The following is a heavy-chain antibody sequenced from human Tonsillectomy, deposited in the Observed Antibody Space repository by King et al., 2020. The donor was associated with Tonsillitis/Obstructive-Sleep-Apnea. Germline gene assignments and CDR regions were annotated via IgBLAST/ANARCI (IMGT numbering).Heavy chain of an antibody. CDR3: AKDPYDFWSGYWED. Sequence: VKLVESGGGVVQPGGSLRLPCAASGFTFDDYAMHWVRKAPGKGLEWVSLISGDGGSTYYADSVKGRFTISRDNSKNSLYLQMNSLRTEDTALYYCAKDPYDFWSGYWEDWGQGTLVTVSS. D-gene: IGHD3-3*01. CDR1: GFTFDDYA. J-gene: IGHJ4*02. V-gene: IGHV3-43*02. CDR2: ISGDGGST.